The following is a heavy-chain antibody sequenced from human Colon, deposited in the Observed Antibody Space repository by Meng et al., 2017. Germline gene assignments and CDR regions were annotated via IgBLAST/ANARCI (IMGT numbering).Heavy chain of an antibody. D-gene: IGHD3-3*01. CDR1: GDSVSSDSAA. CDR3: ARGFLVRGFDS. V-gene: IGHV6-1*01. CDR2: TYYSSKWNN. Sequence: QVHVVQCCPGRLKPPQTPSVPLSFSGDSVSSDSAAWNWVRQSPSRGLEWLARTYYSSKWNNDYAVSVKGRITINADTSTNQVSLQLNSVTPEDTAVYYCARGFLVRGFDSWGQGTLVTVSS. J-gene: IGHJ4*02.